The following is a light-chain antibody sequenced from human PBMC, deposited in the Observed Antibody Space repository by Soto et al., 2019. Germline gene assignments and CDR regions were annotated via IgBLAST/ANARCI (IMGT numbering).Light chain of an antibody. CDR2: STK. Sequence: QTVVTQEPSFSVSPGGTVTLTCGLSSGSVSTSYYPSWYQQTPGQAPRTLIYSTKTRSSGVPDRFSGSVLGNNAALTITGAQADDEADYYCVLYMGSGISVFGGGTKLTVL. J-gene: IGLJ2*01. CDR3: VLYMGSGISV. CDR1: SGSVSTSYY. V-gene: IGLV8-61*01.